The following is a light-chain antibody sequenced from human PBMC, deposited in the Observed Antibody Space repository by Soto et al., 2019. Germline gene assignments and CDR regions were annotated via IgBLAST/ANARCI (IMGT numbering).Light chain of an antibody. J-gene: IGKJ4*01. V-gene: IGKV3-15*01. CDR1: QSVSRN. Sequence: EIVMTQSPATLSVSPGERATLSCRASQSVSRNLAWYQQKPGQAPRLLIYGVSTRAPGIPARFSGSGSGTEFTLTISSLQSEDFAVYYCQQYNNWPPLTFGGGTKVEIK. CDR2: GVS. CDR3: QQYNNWPPLT.